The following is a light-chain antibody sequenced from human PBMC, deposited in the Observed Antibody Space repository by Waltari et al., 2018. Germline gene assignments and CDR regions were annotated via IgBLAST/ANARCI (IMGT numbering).Light chain of an antibody. CDR1: QSISSW. CDR2: KAS. Sequence: DIQMTQSPSTLSASVGDRVTITCRASQSISSWLAWYQQKPGKAPKLLISKASSLESGVPSRFSGSGSGTEFTLTISSLQPDDFATYYCQQYNSYSRGTFGQGTKVEIK. CDR3: QQYNSYSRGT. J-gene: IGKJ1*01. V-gene: IGKV1-5*03.